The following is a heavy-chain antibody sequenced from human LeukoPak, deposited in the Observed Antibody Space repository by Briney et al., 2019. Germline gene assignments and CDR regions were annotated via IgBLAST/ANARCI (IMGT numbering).Heavy chain of an antibody. CDR3: AREGAPWFGELNYYYYYGMDV. CDR2: IIPILGIA. Sequence: SVKVSCKASGGSFSSYAISWVRQAPGQGLEWMGRIIPILGIANYAQKVQGRVTITADKSTSTAYMELSSLRSEDTAVYYCAREGAPWFGELNYYYYYGMDVWGQGTTVTVSS. V-gene: IGHV1-69*04. D-gene: IGHD3-10*01. J-gene: IGHJ6*02. CDR1: GGSFSSYA.